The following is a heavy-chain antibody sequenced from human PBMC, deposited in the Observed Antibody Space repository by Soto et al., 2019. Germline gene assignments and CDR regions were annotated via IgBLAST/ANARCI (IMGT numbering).Heavy chain of an antibody. D-gene: IGHD2-15*01. CDR1: GGSISSGGYY. Sequence: QVQLQESGPGLVKPSQTLSLTCTVSGGSISSGGYYWSWIRQHPGKGLEWIGYIYYSGSTYYNPSLKSRVTISVDTSKNQFSLKLSSVSAADTAVYYCARGSDCSGGSCYLDYWGQGTLVTVSS. CDR3: ARGSDCSGGSCYLDY. CDR2: IYYSGST. V-gene: IGHV4-31*03. J-gene: IGHJ4*02.